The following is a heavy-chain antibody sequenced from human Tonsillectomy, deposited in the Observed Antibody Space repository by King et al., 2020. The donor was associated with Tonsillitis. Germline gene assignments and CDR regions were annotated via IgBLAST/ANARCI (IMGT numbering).Heavy chain of an antibody. CDR3: ARNGVAALYYHYMDV. D-gene: IGHD3-10*01. J-gene: IGHJ6*03. Sequence: VQLVESGGGLVKPGGSLRLSCAASGFTFSSFSIHWVRQAPGKGLEWVSFISSSSSYIYYADSVKGRFTISRDNAKNSLYLQMNSLRAEDTGVYYCARNGVAALYYHYMDVWGKGTTITVSS. V-gene: IGHV3-21*03. CDR2: ISSSSSYI. CDR1: GFTFSSFS.